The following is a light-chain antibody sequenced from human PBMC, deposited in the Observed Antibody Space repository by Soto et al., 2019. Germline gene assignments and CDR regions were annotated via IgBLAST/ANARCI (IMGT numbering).Light chain of an antibody. CDR2: GAS. J-gene: IGKJ1*01. CDR1: QSISGN. V-gene: IGKV3-15*01. CDR3: QQYENWPRT. Sequence: EIVMTQSPATLPVSPGEGGTLSCRASQSISGNLAWYQQKPGQAPRLLIYGASTRATGIPARFSGRGSGTEFTLTISSLESDDCAVYYCQQYENWPRTFGQGTKVEVK.